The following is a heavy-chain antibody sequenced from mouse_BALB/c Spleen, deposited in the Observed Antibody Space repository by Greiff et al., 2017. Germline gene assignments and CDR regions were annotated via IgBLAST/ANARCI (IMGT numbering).Heavy chain of an antibody. V-gene: IGHV1-5*01. J-gene: IGHJ1*01. CDR3: TRRGITTVVGYWYFDV. D-gene: IGHD1-1*01. CDR2: IYPGNSDT. Sequence: EVQLQQSGTVLARPGASVKMSCKASGYTFTSYWMHWVKQRPGQGLEWIGAIYPGNSDTSYNQKFKGKAKLTAVTSTSTAYMELSSLTNEDSAVYDCTRRGITTVVGYWYFDVWGAGTTVTVSS. CDR1: GYTFTSYW.